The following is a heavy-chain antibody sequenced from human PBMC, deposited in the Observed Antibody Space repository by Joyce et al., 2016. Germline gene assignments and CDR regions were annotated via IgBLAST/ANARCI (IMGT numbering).Heavy chain of an antibody. CDR2: IYDSDNT. CDR1: GGSINSYY. J-gene: IGHJ3*01. Sequence: QVQLQESGPGLVKPSETLSLTCTVSGGSINSYYWSWIRQSPGKGLDWIGYIYDSDNTNYNPSLKSRVAISVDMSKKKFSLKLTSVTAADAAVYYCARQGASRSAAFDVWGQGTMVTVSS. V-gene: IGHV4-59*08. CDR3: ARQGASRSAAFDV. D-gene: IGHD3-3*01.